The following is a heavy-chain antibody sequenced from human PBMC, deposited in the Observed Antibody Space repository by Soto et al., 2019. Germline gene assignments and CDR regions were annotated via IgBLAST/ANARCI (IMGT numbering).Heavy chain of an antibody. V-gene: IGHV4-34*01. CDR1: GGSFSGYY. CDR3: ARIPGRDFWSGYYTGIISGHYYYGMDV. D-gene: IGHD3-3*01. J-gene: IGHJ6*02. Sequence: SETLSLTCAVYGGSFSGYYWSWIRQPPGKGLEWIGEINHSGSTNYNPSLKSRVTISVDTSKNQFSLKLSSVTAADTAVYYCARIPGRDFWSGYYTGIISGHYYYGMDVWGQGTTVTVSS. CDR2: INHSGST.